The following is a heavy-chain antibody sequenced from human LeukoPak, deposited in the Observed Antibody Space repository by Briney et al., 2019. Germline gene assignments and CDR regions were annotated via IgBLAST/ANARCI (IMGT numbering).Heavy chain of an antibody. D-gene: IGHD3-10*01. V-gene: IGHV1-8*03. CDR2: MNPNSGNT. CDR3: ARGSLLWFGELHGAFDI. Sequence: GASVKVSCKASGYTFTSYDINWVRQATGQGLEWMGWMNPNSGNTGYAQKFQGRVTITRNTSISTAYMELSSLRSEDTAVYYCARGSLLWFGELHGAFDIWGQGTMVTVSS. J-gene: IGHJ3*02. CDR1: GYTFTSYD.